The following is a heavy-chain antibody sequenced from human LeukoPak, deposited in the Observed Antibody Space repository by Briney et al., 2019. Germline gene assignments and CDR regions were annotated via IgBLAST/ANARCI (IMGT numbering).Heavy chain of an antibody. J-gene: IGHJ5*02. D-gene: IGHD3-3*01. CDR2: INPNSGDT. V-gene: IGHV1-2*02. CDR3: ARGLEWLTRRHTWFDP. Sequence: ASVKVSCKASGYTFTSYYMHWVRQAPGQGLEWMGWINPNSGDTNYAQKFQGRVTMTRDTSISTAYMELSRLRSDDTAVYYCARGLEWLTRRHTWFDPWGQGTLVTVSS. CDR1: GYTFTSYY.